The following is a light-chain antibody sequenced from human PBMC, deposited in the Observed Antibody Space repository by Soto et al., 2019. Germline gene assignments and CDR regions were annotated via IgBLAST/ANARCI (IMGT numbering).Light chain of an antibody. CDR3: QSYDISLISSV. CDR2: DNN. Sequence: QSVLTQPPSVSGAPGQRVIISCTGSSSNIGANFDVHWYQQLPGTAPKLLIYDNNNRPSGVPDRFSGSKSGTSASLAITGLQAEDEADYYCQSYDISLISSVFGGGTKVTVL. V-gene: IGLV1-40*01. J-gene: IGLJ3*02. CDR1: SSNIGANFD.